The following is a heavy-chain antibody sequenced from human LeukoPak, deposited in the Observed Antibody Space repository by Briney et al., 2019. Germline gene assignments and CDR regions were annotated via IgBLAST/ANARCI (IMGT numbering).Heavy chain of an antibody. V-gene: IGHV4-39*01. CDR3: ARRVVADYYFDY. CDR2: IYYSGGT. J-gene: IGHJ4*02. Sequence: PSETLSLTCTVSGGSISSRSYYWGWIRQPPGKGLEWIGSIYYSGGTYYNPSLKSRVTISVDTSKNQFSLKLSSVTAADTAVYYCARRVVADYYFDYWGQGTLVTVSS. D-gene: IGHD5-12*01. CDR1: GGSISSRSYY.